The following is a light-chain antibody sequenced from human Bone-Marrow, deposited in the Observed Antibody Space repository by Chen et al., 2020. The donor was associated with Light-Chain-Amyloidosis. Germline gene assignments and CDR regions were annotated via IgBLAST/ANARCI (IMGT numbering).Light chain of an antibody. Sequence: SYELTQSPSVLVSLGQTARITCAGEDLPTKYAYWYQQKPGQAPVLVIHRDTERPSGISERFSGSISGTTATLTISGVQAEDEADYHCQSADSSGTYEVIFGGGTKLTVL. CDR3: QSADSSGTYEVI. V-gene: IGLV3-25*03. CDR2: RDT. J-gene: IGLJ2*01. CDR1: DLPTKY.